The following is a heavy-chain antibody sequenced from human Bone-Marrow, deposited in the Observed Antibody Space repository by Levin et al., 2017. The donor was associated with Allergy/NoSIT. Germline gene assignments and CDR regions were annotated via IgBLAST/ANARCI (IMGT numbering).Heavy chain of an antibody. J-gene: IGHJ4*02. D-gene: IGHD3-3*01. CDR2: ISYDSTDK. CDR1: GFTFTIYG. Sequence: GESLKISCAASGFTFTIYGLHWVRQAPGKGLEWVATISYDSTDKYYADSVQGRFSISRDSSKSTVFLQMNSLGVEDTATYFCARGPLDSNYDLWSAFSYWGRGTLVIVSS. CDR3: ARGPLDSNYDLWSAFSY. V-gene: IGHV3-30*03.